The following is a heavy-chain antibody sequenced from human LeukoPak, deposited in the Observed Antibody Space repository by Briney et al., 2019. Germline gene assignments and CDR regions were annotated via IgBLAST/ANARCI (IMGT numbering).Heavy chain of an antibody. J-gene: IGHJ4*02. CDR1: GFSISNDYY. CDR3: ARLQIRRPFDY. Sequence: SETLSLTCAVSGFSISNDYYWGWIRQPPGKGLEWVGNIYHSGSAYYNPSLRSRVTMSVDISKNQFSLKLTSVTAADTAMYYCARLQIRRPFDYWGQGALVTVSS. CDR2: IYHSGSA. V-gene: IGHV4-38-2*01.